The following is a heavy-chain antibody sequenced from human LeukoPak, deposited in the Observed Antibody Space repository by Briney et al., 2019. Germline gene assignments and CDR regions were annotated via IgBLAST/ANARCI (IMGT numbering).Heavy chain of an antibody. D-gene: IGHD5-12*01. CDR2: TIPIFGTA. CDR3: ARDRLPHGGYLNWFGP. Sequence: ASGTVSCTASAGTSTIYAISWVRQAPGQGLEWKGRTIPIFGTANYAQKFQGRVTITADESTSTAYMELSSLRSEDTAVYYCARDRLPHGGYLNWFGPWGQGTLVTVSS. V-gene: IGHV1-69*13. CDR1: AGTSTIYA. J-gene: IGHJ5*02.